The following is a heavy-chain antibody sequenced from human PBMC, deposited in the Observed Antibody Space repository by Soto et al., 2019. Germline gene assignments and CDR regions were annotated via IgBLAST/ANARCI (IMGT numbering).Heavy chain of an antibody. D-gene: IGHD3-9*01. CDR1: GFTFSSYG. CDR2: ISSDGSDK. J-gene: IGHJ6*02. Sequence: PGGSLRLSCAASGFTFSSYGMHWVRQAPGKGLEWVAVISSDGSDKYFPDSVKGRFAISRDNSKNTLYLQMNSLRAEDTAVYYCARDLLPDYDILTGYSYYYYYGMDVWGQGTTVTVSS. CDR3: ARDLLPDYDILTGYSYYYYYGMDV. V-gene: IGHV3-30*03.